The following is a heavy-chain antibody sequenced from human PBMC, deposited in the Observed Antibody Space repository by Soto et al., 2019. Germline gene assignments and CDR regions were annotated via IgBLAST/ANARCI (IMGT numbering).Heavy chain of an antibody. J-gene: IGHJ5*02. CDR3: ASNLKGYCSSTSCREPT. Sequence: ASVKVSCKASGGTFSSYAISWVRQAPGQGLEWMGGIIPIFGTANYAQKFQGRVTITADESTSTAYMELSSLRSEDTAVYYCASNLKGYCSSTSCREPTWGQGTLVTVSS. CDR1: GGTFSSYA. D-gene: IGHD2-2*01. CDR2: IIPIFGTA. V-gene: IGHV1-69*13.